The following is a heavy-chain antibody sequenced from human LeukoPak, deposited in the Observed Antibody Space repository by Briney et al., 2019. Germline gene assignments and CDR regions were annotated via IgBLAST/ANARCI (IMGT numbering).Heavy chain of an antibody. D-gene: IGHD6-19*01. V-gene: IGHV4-61*02. J-gene: IGHJ4*02. CDR3: ARGDSSGWYHFDY. CDR1: GGSISSGSYY. CDR2: IYTSGST. Sequence: PSETLSVTCTVSGGSISSGSYYWSWIRQPAGKGLEWIGRIYTSGSTNYNPSLTSRVTISVDTSKNQFSLKLSSVTAADTAVYYCARGDSSGWYHFDYWGQGTLVTVSS.